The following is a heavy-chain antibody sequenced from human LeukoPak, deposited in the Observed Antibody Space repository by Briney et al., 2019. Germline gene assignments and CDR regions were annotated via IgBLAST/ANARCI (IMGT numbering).Heavy chain of an antibody. D-gene: IGHD2-8*01. CDR1: GGTFSSYA. CDR2: IIPIFGTA. Sequence: SVKVSCKASGGTFSSYAISWVRQAPGQGLEWMGGIIPIFGTANYALKFQGRVTITTDESTSTAYMELSSLRSEDTAVYYCARHRSGYCTNGVCGYYMDVWGKGTTVTVSS. J-gene: IGHJ6*03. V-gene: IGHV1-69*05. CDR3: ARHRSGYCTNGVCGYYMDV.